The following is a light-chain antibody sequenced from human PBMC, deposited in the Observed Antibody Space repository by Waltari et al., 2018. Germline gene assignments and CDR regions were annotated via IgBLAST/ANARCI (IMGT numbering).Light chain of an antibody. V-gene: IGLV3-21*04. Sequence: YVLTQPPSVSVDPGKTARLTCGGDNMGRKSVNWYQQKPGQAPVLVMFYDSDRPSEIPERFSGSNSGNTATLTISWVEAGDEADYHCQVWDDVTDSGVFGGGTKLTVL. CDR3: QVWDDVTDSGV. CDR1: NMGRKS. CDR2: YDS. J-gene: IGLJ3*02.